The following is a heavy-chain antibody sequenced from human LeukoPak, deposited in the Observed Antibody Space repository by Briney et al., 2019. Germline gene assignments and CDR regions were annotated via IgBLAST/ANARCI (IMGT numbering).Heavy chain of an antibody. D-gene: IGHD1-26*01. J-gene: IGHJ4*02. CDR1: GFTFSTYA. CDR3: AKGRIVGATSFDY. V-gene: IGHV3-23*01. CDR2: VSNDGSRT. Sequence: QPGGSLRLSCAASGFTFSTYAMSWVRQAPGKGLEWVSGVSNDGSRTYYADSVKGRLTISRDTSTNSLYLQMNCLRAEDTAVYYCAKGRIVGATSFDYWGQGTLVTVSS.